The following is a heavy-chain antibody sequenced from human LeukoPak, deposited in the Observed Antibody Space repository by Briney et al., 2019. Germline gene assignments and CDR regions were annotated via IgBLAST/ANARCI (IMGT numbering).Heavy chain of an antibody. CDR1: GFTLTSIG. Sequence: SLSLSWALSGFTLTSIGMRWVRPAPRGGRGWVSAISSSGASTIYADSVKGRFTISRDKSKNTLYLQMNRLRAEDTALYYCARAKYYDSSGYLDYWGQGTLVTVSS. V-gene: IGHV3-23*01. D-gene: IGHD3-22*01. CDR2: ISSSGAST. CDR3: ARAKYYDSSGYLDY. J-gene: IGHJ4*02.